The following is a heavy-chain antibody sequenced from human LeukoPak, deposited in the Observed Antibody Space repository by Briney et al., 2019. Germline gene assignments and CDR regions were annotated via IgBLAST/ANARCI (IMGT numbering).Heavy chain of an antibody. Sequence: GRSLRLSCAASGFTFSSYGMHWVRQAPGKGLEWVAVLRYDGSNKDYADSVKGRFTISRDNSKNTLYLQMNSLRAEDTAVYYCASARGSGGLDAFDIWGQGTMVTVSS. J-gene: IGHJ3*02. CDR1: GFTFSSYG. D-gene: IGHD2-15*01. V-gene: IGHV3-33*01. CDR2: LRYDGSNK. CDR3: ASARGSGGLDAFDI.